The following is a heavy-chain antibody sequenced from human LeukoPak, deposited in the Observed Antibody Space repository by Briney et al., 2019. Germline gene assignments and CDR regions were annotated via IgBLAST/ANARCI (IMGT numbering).Heavy chain of an antibody. J-gene: IGHJ4*02. CDR2: IYYSGST. CDR3: ARSYCTSTSCYFNY. D-gene: IGHD2-2*01. V-gene: IGHV4-59*01. Sequence: PSETLSLTCTVSGGSISSYYWSWVRQPPVKGLEWIGYIYYSGSTNYNPSLKSRVTISVDTSKNQFSLKLSSVTAADTAVYYCARSYCTSTSCYFNYWGQGTLVTVSS. CDR1: GGSISSYY.